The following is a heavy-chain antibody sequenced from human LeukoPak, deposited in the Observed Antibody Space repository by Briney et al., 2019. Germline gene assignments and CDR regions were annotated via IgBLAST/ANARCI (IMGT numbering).Heavy chain of an antibody. J-gene: IGHJ4*02. V-gene: IGHV4-38-2*02. CDR1: GYSISSGYS. D-gene: IGHD6-6*01. CDR2: IYHSGNT. Sequence: SETLSLTCTVSGYSISSGYSWGWIRQPPGKGLEWIGSIYHSGNTYYNPSLKRRVTISVDTSKNQFSLKLSSVTAADTAVYYCARGEYSSSSGSYYFDYWGQGTLVTVSS. CDR3: ARGEYSSSSGSYYFDY.